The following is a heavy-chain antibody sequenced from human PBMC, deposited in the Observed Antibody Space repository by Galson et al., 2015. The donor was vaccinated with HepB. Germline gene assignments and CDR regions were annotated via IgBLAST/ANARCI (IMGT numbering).Heavy chain of an antibody. V-gene: IGHV5-51*01. CDR1: GYTFIDYW. D-gene: IGHD6-19*01. J-gene: IGHJ4*02. CDR2: IDPFDSDA. CDR3: ARRHSRFDSRGWVGFDY. Sequence: QSGAEVKKPGESPRISCDASGYTFIDYWIGWVRQMPGKGLDWMGIIDPFDSDATYSPSFEGQVTISVDTSTTTAYLQWSSLRASDTAIYYCARRHSRFDSRGWVGFDYWGQGTLVTVSS.